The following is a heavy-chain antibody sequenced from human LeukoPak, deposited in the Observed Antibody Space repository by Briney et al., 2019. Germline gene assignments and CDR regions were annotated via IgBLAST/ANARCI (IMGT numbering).Heavy chain of an antibody. V-gene: IGHV3-21*01. CDR3: ARVGNYDILTGKTNLDY. D-gene: IGHD3-9*01. CDR1: GFTFSSYS. J-gene: IGHJ4*02. Sequence: GGSLRLSCAASGFTFSSYSMNWVRQAPGKGLEWVSSISSSSSYIYYADSVKGRFTIPRDNAKNSLYLQMNSLRAEDTAVYYCARVGNYDILTGKTNLDYWGQGTLVTVSS. CDR2: ISSSSSYI.